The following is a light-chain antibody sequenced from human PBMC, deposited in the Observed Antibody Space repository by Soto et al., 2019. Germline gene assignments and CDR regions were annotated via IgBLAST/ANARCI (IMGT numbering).Light chain of an antibody. CDR3: SSYTSSSTLE. CDR2: EVS. V-gene: IGLV2-14*01. J-gene: IGLJ2*01. Sequence: QSALTQPASVSGSPGQSITISCTGTSSDVGGYNYVSWYQQHPGKAPKLMIYEVSNRPSGVSNRFSSSKSGNTASLTISGLQAEDEADYYCSSYTSSSTLEFGGGTKVTVL. CDR1: SSDVGGYNY.